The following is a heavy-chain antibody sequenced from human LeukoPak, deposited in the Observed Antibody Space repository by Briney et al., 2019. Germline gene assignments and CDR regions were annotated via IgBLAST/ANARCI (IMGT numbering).Heavy chain of an antibody. D-gene: IGHD3-3*01. CDR2: IKQDGSEK. CDR3: ARERWSLYSNDYYYYGLDV. J-gene: IGHJ6*02. CDR1: GLTLSNVW. Sequence: GGSLRLSCAVSGLTLSNVWMNWVRQAPGKGLEWVAHIKQDGSEKNYVDSVKGRFTISRDNAKNSLYLQMNSLRAEDTAVYYCARERWSLYSNDYYYYGLDVWGQGTTVTVSS. V-gene: IGHV3-7*01.